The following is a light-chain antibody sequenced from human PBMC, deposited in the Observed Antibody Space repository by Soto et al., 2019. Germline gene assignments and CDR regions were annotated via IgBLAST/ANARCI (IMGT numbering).Light chain of an antibody. J-gene: IGKJ5*01. V-gene: IGKV1-5*03. CDR2: KAS. CDR3: QQYNNWIT. Sequence: DVQMTMSPSTLSGYVGDRVTITCRASQTISSWLAWYQQKPGKAPKLLIYKASTLKSGVPSRFSGSGSGTEFTLTISSLQSEDFAVYYCQQYNNWITFCQGTLLEI. CDR1: QTISSW.